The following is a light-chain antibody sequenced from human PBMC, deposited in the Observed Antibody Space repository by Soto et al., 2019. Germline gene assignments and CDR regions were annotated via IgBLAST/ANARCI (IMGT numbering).Light chain of an antibody. V-gene: IGKV1-39*01. Sequence: DIQMTQSPSSLSASVGDRVTITCRASQNINRYLSWYQQKPGKAPKVLIYAASGLQSGVPSRFSGSGSGTDYTLTISSLQPEDFATYYCQQSYSTPYTFGQGTEVEIK. CDR3: QQSYSTPYT. CDR2: AAS. CDR1: QNINRY. J-gene: IGKJ2*01.